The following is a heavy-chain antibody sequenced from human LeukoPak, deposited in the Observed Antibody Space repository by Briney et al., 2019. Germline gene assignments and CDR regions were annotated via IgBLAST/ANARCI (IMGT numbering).Heavy chain of an antibody. CDR2: ISSSSNFI. CDR3: ARAISDYDASDI. J-gene: IGHJ3*02. Sequence: GGPLRLSCAACGFIFSCYSMKWLRQATGKGLEWVSSISSSSNFIYYADSVKGRFTISRDNAKNSLYLEMNSVRAEVTAVYYCARAISDYDASDIWGQGTMVTVSS. D-gene: IGHD4-17*01. CDR1: GFIFSCYS. V-gene: IGHV3-21*01.